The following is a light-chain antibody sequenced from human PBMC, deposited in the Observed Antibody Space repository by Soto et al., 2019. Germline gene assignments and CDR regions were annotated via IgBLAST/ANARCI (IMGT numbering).Light chain of an antibody. CDR2: QDK. CDR1: ELGSKN. CDR3: QTWDTRTAV. J-gene: IGLJ2*01. V-gene: IGLV3-1*01. Sequence: SYELTQPPSVSVSPGQTASIPCSGDELGSKNAFWYQQKPGQSPLLVIYQDKKRPSGIPERFSGSNSGNTVTLTISGTQPMDEADYYCQTWDTRTAVFGGGTKVTVL.